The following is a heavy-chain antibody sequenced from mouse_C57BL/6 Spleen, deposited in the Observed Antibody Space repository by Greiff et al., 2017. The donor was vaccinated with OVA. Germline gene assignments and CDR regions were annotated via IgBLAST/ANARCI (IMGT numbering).Heavy chain of an antibody. CDR3: ARWGYYYGTLFAY. V-gene: IGHV1-18*01. J-gene: IGHJ3*01. CDR1: GYTFTDYN. Sequence: VQLQQSGPELVKPGASVKIPCKASGYTFTDYNMDWVKQSHGKSLEWIGDINPNNGGTSYNQKFKGKATLTVDKSSSTAYMELRSLTSEDTAVYYCARWGYYYGTLFAYWGQGALVTVSA. D-gene: IGHD1-1*01. CDR2: INPNNGGT.